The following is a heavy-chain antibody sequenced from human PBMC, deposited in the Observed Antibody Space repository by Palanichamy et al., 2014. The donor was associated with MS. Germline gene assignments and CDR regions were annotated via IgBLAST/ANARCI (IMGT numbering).Heavy chain of an antibody. Sequence: EVQLLESGGGLVQPGGSLRVSCAASGFTFSNYAMSWVRQAPGKGLEWVSGISGSAGSTYYADSVTGRFTISRDNSKNTLSLQMNSLRAEDTAVYYCAKESLAMAGSNAFDVWGQGTMVTVSS. CDR3: AKESLAMAGSNAFDV. V-gene: IGHV3-23*01. J-gene: IGHJ3*01. CDR2: ISGSAGST. D-gene: IGHD6-19*01. CDR1: GFTFSNYA.